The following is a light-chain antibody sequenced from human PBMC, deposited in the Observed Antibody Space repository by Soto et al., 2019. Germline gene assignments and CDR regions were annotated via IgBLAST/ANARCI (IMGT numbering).Light chain of an antibody. V-gene: IGKV3-20*01. J-gene: IGKJ3*01. CDR2: GAS. CDR1: QSVSSSY. Sequence: EIVLTQSPGTLSSSPGERATLSCRASQSVSSSYVAWYQQKPGQAPMLLIYGASGRATGSPDRFSGSGSGTDFTLTISRLEPEDFAVYYCQQYGTSPLFTFVPGTKVDIK. CDR3: QQYGTSPLFT.